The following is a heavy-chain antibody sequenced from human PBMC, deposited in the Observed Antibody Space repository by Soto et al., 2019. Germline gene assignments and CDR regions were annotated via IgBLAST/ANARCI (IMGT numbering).Heavy chain of an antibody. V-gene: IGHV4-59*01. CDR1: GGSISGYY. Sequence: QVQLQESGPGLVKPSETLSLTCTVSGGSISGYYWLWIRQPPGKRPEWIGDIYYTGSTNYNPSLKSRVSMSLDRSKHQFSRKLRSVTPADTATYFCAKGKAADVRGYFDVGGRGTLVTVS. CDR2: IYYTGST. CDR3: AKGKAADVRGYFDV. J-gene: IGHJ2*01. D-gene: IGHD6-13*01.